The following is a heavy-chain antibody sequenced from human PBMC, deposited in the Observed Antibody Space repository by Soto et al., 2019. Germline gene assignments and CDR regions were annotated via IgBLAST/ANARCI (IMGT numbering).Heavy chain of an antibody. CDR2: IGTAGDT. J-gene: IGHJ3*02. CDR3: ARDLGDGSGSYSAAFDI. D-gene: IGHD3-10*01. Sequence: GGSLRLSCAASGFTFSSYDMHWVRQATGKGLEWVSAIGTAGDTYYPGSVKGRFTISRENAKNSLYLRMNSLRAGDTAVYYCARDLGDGSGSYSAAFDIWGQGTMVTVSS. CDR1: GFTFSSYD. V-gene: IGHV3-13*01.